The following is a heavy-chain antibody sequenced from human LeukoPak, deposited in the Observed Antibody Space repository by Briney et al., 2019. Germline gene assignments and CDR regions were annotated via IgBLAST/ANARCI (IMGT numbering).Heavy chain of an antibody. V-gene: IGHV3-48*03. J-gene: IGHJ4*02. D-gene: IGHD3-16*01. CDR1: GFTFSSSE. Sequence: SGGSLRLSCAASGFTFSSSEMNWVRQAPGKGPEWVSYISSGGTTIYYADSVKGRFTISRDNAKNSLYLQMNSLRAEDTAVYYCASQPYGRFGYWGQGTLVTVSS. CDR3: ASQPYGRFGY. CDR2: ISSGGTTI.